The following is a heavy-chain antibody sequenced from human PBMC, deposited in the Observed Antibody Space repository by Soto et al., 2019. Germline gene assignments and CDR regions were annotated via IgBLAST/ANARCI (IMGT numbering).Heavy chain of an antibody. J-gene: IGHJ4*02. CDR1: GFTFTSYA. V-gene: IGHV3-64*01. Sequence: EVQLVESGGGLVQPGGSLRLSCAASGFTFTSYAMHWVRQAPGKGLEYVSAISSNGGSTYYANSVKGRFTISRDNSKNPLYLQIGSLRAEAMAVYYCGRQWLESYYFDYWGPGTLVTVSS. CDR2: ISSNGGST. CDR3: GRQWLESYYFDY. D-gene: IGHD6-19*01.